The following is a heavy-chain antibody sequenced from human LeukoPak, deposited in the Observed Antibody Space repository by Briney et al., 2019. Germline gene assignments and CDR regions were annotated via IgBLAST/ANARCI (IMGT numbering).Heavy chain of an antibody. CDR3: ARDNVDSGSYHDY. CDR1: GFTFSDYY. CDR2: ISSSGSTI. D-gene: IGHD3-10*01. Sequence: GGSLRLSCAASGFTFSDYYMSWIRQAPGKGLEWVSYISSSGSTIYYTDSVKGRFTISRDNAKNSLYLQMNSLRAEDTAVYYCARDNVDSGSYHDYWGQGTLVTVSS. V-gene: IGHV3-11*01. J-gene: IGHJ4*02.